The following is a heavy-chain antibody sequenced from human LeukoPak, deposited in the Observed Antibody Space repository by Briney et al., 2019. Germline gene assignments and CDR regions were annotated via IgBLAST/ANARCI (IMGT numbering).Heavy chain of an antibody. CDR2: IKGKTDGGTT. Sequence: GGSLRLSCAASGFTFSNAWMSWVRQAPGKGLEWVGRIKGKTDGGTTDYAAPVKGRFTISRDDSKNTLYLQMNSLKTEDTAVYYCTTYRGGSCYCIDYWGQGTLVTVSS. CDR1: GFTFSNAW. V-gene: IGHV3-15*01. CDR3: TTYRGGSCYCIDY. J-gene: IGHJ4*02. D-gene: IGHD2-15*01.